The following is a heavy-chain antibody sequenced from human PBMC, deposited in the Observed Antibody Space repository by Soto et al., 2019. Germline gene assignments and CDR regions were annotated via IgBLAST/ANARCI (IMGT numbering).Heavy chain of an antibody. CDR2: AYFRSKWYN. V-gene: IGHV6-1*01. J-gene: IGHJ5*02. Sequence: SQTLSLTCAISGDSVSSNTASWNWIRQSPSRGLEWLGRAYFRSKWYNDYAVSVKSRIIINPDTSNNQFSLQLNSVTPEDTAVYFCAKGDNLGPKTGYAFDPWGQGIMVTVS. CDR3: AKGDNLGPKTGYAFDP. CDR1: GDSVSSNTAS. D-gene: IGHD5-12*01.